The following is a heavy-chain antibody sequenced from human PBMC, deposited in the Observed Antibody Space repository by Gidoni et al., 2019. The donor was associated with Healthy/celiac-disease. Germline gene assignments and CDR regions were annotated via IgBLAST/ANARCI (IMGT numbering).Heavy chain of an antibody. CDR3: AKDMVRGVTPLDY. D-gene: IGHD3-10*01. CDR2: ISGSGGST. J-gene: IGHJ4*02. Sequence: EVHLLESGGGLVQPGGSLRLSCAASGFTFSSYAMSWVRQAPGKGLEWVSAISGSGGSTYYADSVKGRFTISRDNSKNTLYLQMNSLRAEDTAVYYCAKDMVRGVTPLDYWGQGTLVTVSS. CDR1: GFTFSSYA. V-gene: IGHV3-23*01.